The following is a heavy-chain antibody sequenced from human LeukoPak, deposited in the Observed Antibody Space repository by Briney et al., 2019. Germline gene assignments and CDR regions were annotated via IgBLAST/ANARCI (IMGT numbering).Heavy chain of an antibody. CDR1: GFMFSDEY. CDR2: ISNSGDFI. CDR3: ARVRGTGPGAHFDY. D-gene: IGHD3-10*01. J-gene: IGHJ4*02. V-gene: IGHV3-11*01. Sequence: PGGSLRLSCAASGFMFSDEYMSWIRQAPGKGLEWVSYISNSGDFIAYADSVKGRFTISRDNAKNSLFLQRNSLRAEDTAVYYCARVRGTGPGAHFDYWGQGTLVIVSS.